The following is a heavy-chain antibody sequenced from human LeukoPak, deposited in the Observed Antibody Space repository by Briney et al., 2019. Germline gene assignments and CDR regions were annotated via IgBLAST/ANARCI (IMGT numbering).Heavy chain of an antibody. CDR2: IYHRGIET. V-gene: IGHV3-23*05. D-gene: IGHD6-19*01. CDR1: GFTFSTYS. CDR3: TKGVVPDNGWDIDF. J-gene: IGHJ4*02. Sequence: GGSLRLSCTASGFTFSTYSMSWVRQGPGKGLEWVSSIYHRGIETFYADSVKGRFIISRDNSRNTLYLQMNSLTAEDTAIYYCTKGVVPDNGWDIDFWGQGTLVTVS.